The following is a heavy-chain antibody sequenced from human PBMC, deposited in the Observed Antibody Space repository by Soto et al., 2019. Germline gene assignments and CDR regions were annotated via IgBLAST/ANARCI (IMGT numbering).Heavy chain of an antibody. CDR3: ASWHLREHAYDV. CDR1: GGTFSSYA. J-gene: IGHJ3*01. CDR2: IIPIFGTA. V-gene: IGHV1-69*13. D-gene: IGHD4-17*01. Sequence: SVKVSCKASGGTFSSYAISWVRQAPGQGLEWMGGIIPIFGTANYAQKFQGRVTITADESTSTAYMELSSLRPDDTAVYYCASWHLREHAYDVWGQGTTVT.